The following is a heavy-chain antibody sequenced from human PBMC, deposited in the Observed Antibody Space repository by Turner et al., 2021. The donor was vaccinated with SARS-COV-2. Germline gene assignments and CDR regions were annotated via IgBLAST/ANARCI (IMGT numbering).Heavy chain of an antibody. D-gene: IGHD3-16*01. V-gene: IGHV3-66*01. CDR1: SNY. Sequence: SNYMSWVRQAPGKGLECVSVIYSGGSTYYADSVKGRFTISRDNSKNTLYLQMNSLRAEDTAVYYCASFVGEGPWGQGTLVTVSS. CDR3: ASFVGEGP. J-gene: IGHJ4*02. CDR2: IYSGGST.